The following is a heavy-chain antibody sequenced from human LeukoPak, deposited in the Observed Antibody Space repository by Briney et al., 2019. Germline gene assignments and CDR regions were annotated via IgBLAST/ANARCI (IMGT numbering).Heavy chain of an antibody. V-gene: IGHV3-66*01. CDR3: TIGGVIWRMDV. J-gene: IGHJ6*02. CDR1: GFTVTSNY. CDR2: VYPGGFT. D-gene: IGHD3-10*01. Sequence: PGGSLRLSCEVSGFTVTSNYMSWVRQAPGKGLEWVSVVYPGGFTDHADSVKGRFTISRDTSKNTVYFQMNNSRAEDTAVYYCTIGGVIWRMDVWGQGTTVAVSS.